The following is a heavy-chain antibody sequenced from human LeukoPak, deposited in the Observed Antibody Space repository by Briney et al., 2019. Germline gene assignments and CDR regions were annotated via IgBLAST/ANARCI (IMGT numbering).Heavy chain of an antibody. CDR2: ISSNGGST. CDR3: ARDGKQWLVTAHLDY. V-gene: IGHV3-64*01. J-gene: IGHJ4*02. D-gene: IGHD6-19*01. CDR1: GFTFSSYA. Sequence: GGSLRLSCAASGFTFSSYAMHWVRQAPGKGLEYVSAISSNGGSTYYANSVKGRFTISRDNSKNTLYLQMGSLRAEDMAVYYCARDGKQWLVTAHLDYWGQGTLVTVSS.